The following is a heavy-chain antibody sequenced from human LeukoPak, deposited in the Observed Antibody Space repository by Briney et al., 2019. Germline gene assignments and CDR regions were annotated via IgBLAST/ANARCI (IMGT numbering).Heavy chain of an antibody. CDR1: GFTLGSHD. CDR2: VSSGFHA. Sequence: GGSLRLSCTASGFTLGSHDMHWVRQIPGQGLEWVAAVSSGFHAFFADSVQGRFTVPREDARNSLYLQMNSLRAGDTAVYYCVREARGYHYTYFDYWGQGTLVTVSS. J-gene: IGHJ4*02. V-gene: IGHV3-13*01. CDR3: VREARGYHYTYFDY. D-gene: IGHD5-18*01.